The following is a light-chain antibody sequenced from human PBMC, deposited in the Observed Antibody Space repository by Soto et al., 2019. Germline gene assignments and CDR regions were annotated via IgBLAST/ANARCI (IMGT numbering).Light chain of an antibody. V-gene: IGLV2-14*01. CDR2: DVS. Sequence: QSVLTQPASVSGSPGQSITISCTGTSSDVGGYNYVSWYQQHPGKAPKLMIYDVSKRPSGVSNRFSGSKSGNTASLTISGLQAEDEADYYCTSYTSGGTLVVFGGGTKVTVL. J-gene: IGLJ2*01. CDR3: TSYTSGGTLVV. CDR1: SSDVGGYNY.